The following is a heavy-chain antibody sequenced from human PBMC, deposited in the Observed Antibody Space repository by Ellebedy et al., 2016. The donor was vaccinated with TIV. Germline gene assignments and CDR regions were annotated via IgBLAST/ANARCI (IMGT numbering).Heavy chain of an antibody. CDR3: ERVGVKYYDSSGYRYYFDS. Sequence: AASVKVSCKASGYTFTSYGISWVRQAPGQGLEWMGWISAYNGNTNYAQKLQGRVTMTTDTSTSTAYMELRSLRSDDTAVYYCERVGVKYYDSSGYRYYFDSWGQGTLVTVSS. CDR1: GYTFTSYG. V-gene: IGHV1-18*01. D-gene: IGHD3-22*01. CDR2: ISAYNGNT. J-gene: IGHJ4*02.